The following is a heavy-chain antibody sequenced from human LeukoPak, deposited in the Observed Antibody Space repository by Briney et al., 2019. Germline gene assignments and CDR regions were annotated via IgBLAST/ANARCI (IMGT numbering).Heavy chain of an antibody. CDR3: ARGSGTITMVRGVFYGMDV. CDR2: IIPIFGTP. J-gene: IGHJ6*02. CDR1: GGTFISYG. V-gene: IGHV1-69*13. Sequence: SVKVSCKASGGTFISYGISWVRQAPGQGLEWMGGIIPIFGTPNYAQKFQGRVTITADESTSTAYMELSSLRSEDTAVYYCARGSGTITMVRGVFYGMDVWGQGTTVTVSS. D-gene: IGHD3-10*01.